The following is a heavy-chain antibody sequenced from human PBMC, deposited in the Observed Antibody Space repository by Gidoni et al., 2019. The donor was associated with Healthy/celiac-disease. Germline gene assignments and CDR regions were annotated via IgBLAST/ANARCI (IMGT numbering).Heavy chain of an antibody. J-gene: IGHJ4*02. CDR3: TTTGEIVVVPAAPEDRADY. Sequence: EVQLVESGGGLVKPGGSLRLSCAASGFTFSNAWMTWVCQDPGKGLEWVGRIKSKTDGGTTDYAAPVKDRFNISRDDSKNTLNLQMNSLKTEDTAVYYCTTTGEIVVVPAAPEDRADYWGQGTLVTVSS. V-gene: IGHV3-15*01. CDR1: GFTFSNAW. CDR2: IKSKTDGGTT. D-gene: IGHD2-2*01.